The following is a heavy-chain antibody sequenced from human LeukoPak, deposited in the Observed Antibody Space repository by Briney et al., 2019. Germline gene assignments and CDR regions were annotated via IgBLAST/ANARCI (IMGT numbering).Heavy chain of an antibody. Sequence: ASVKGSCKASGYTFTSYGISWVRQAPGQGLEWMGWISAYNGNTNYAQKLQGRVTMTTDTSTSTAYMELRSLRSDDTAVYYCARDQAMTYYYDSSGYWGQGTLVTVSS. CDR3: ARDQAMTYYYDSSGY. J-gene: IGHJ4*02. D-gene: IGHD3-22*01. CDR1: GYTFTSYG. CDR2: ISAYNGNT. V-gene: IGHV1-18*01.